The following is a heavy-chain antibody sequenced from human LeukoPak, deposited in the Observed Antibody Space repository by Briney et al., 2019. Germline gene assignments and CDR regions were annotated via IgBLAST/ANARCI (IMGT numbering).Heavy chain of an antibody. Sequence: GRSLRLSCAASGFTFSSYSLNSVRPAPGNGLEWVSSISSSSRYIYYAESVKGRFTISRPNAKKSLYLRMYSLRAEGTGVYYCAREVYFYGMDVWGQEATVTVSS. V-gene: IGHV3-21*01. J-gene: IGHJ6*02. CDR1: GFTFSSYS. CDR3: AREVYFYGMDV. CDR2: ISSSSRYI.